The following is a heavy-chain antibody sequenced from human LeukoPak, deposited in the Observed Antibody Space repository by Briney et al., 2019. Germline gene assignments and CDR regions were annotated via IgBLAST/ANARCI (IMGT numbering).Heavy chain of an antibody. Sequence: SETLSLTCTVSGGSISSSSYYWGWIRQPPGKGLEWIGSIYYSGSTNYNPSLKSRVTISVDTSKNQFSLKLSSVTAADTAVYYCARSGVRGVNDWFDPWGQGTLVTVSS. V-gene: IGHV4-39*07. CDR1: GGSISSSSYY. D-gene: IGHD3-10*01. CDR2: IYYSGST. J-gene: IGHJ5*02. CDR3: ARSGVRGVNDWFDP.